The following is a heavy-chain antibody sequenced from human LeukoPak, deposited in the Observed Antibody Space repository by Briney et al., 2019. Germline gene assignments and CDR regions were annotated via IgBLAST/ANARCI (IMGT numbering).Heavy chain of an antibody. CDR3: AKAYSYGSIDY. J-gene: IGHJ4*02. CDR2: ISYDGSNK. D-gene: IGHD5-18*01. CDR1: GFTFSSYG. V-gene: IGHV3-30*18. Sequence: GGSLRLSCAASGFTFSSYGMHWVRQAPGKGLEWVVVISYDGSNKYYADSVKGRFTISRDNSKNTLYLQMNSLRAEDTAVYYCAKAYSYGSIDYWGQGTLVTVSS.